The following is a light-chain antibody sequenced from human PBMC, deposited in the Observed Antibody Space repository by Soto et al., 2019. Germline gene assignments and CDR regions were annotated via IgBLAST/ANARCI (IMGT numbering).Light chain of an antibody. J-gene: IGKJ5*01. CDR1: QSVRSY. CDR2: DAS. V-gene: IGKV3-11*01. Sequence: EIVLTQSPATLSLFPGERATLSCRASQSVRSYLAWYQQKPGQAPRLLIYDASNRATGIPARFSGSGSGTDFTLTISSLEPEDSAVYYCQQRNVWPPVTFGQGTRLEIK. CDR3: QQRNVWPPVT.